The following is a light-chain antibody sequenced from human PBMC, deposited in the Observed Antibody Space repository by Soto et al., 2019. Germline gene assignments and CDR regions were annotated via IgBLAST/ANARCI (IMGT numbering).Light chain of an antibody. CDR1: KIVGSSY. CDR2: GAS. CDR3: QQYGSSPLT. J-gene: IGKJ4*01. Sequence: EIVLTQSPGTLSLSQGERATLSGRASKIVGSSYLAWYQQKPGQAPRLLIYGASSRATGIPDRFSGSGSGTDFTLTISRLEPEDFAVYYCQQYGSSPLTFGGGTKVEIK. V-gene: IGKV3-20*01.